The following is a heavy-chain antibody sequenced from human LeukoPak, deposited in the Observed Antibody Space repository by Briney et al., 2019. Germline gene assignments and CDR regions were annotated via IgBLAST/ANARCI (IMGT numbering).Heavy chain of an antibody. V-gene: IGHV5-51*01. CDR1: GYSFTSYW. Sequence: GESLKISCKGSGYSFTSYWIGWVRQMPGKGLEWMGIIYPGDSDTRYSPSFQGQVTISADKSISTAYLQWSSQKASDTAMYYCARPVEMATISGYYFDYWGQGTLVTVSS. CDR3: ARPVEMATISGYYFDY. D-gene: IGHD5-24*01. J-gene: IGHJ4*02. CDR2: IYPGDSDT.